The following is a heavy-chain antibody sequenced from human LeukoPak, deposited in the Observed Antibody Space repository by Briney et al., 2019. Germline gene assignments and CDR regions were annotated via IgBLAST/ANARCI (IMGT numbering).Heavy chain of an antibody. V-gene: IGHV1-2*02. Sequence: GASVKVSCKASEYTFTGYYMHWVRQAPGQGREWVGWINPNSGGTNYAQKFQGRVTMTRDTSTSTAYMELRSLRSDDTAVYYCARDRGITIFGVVAYYYYMDVWGKGTTVTVSS. CDR3: ARDRGITIFGVVAYYYYMDV. CDR2: INPNSGGT. J-gene: IGHJ6*03. CDR1: EYTFTGYY. D-gene: IGHD3-3*01.